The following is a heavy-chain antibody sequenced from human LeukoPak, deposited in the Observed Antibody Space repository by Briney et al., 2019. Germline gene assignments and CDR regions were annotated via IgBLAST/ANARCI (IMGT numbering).Heavy chain of an antibody. CDR1: GFTFSSYW. Sequence: GGSLRLSCAASGFTFSSYWMHWVRHAPGKGRVWVSRISTDGSSALYADSVKGRFTISRDNAKNTLYLQMNSLRTEDTAIYYCARGWRSDYWGQGTLVTVSS. J-gene: IGHJ4*02. D-gene: IGHD3-3*01. CDR2: ISTDGSSA. V-gene: IGHV3-74*01. CDR3: ARGWRSDY.